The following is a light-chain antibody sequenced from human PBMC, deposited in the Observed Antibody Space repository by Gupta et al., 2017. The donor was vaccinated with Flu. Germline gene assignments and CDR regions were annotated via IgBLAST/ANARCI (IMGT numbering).Light chain of an antibody. J-gene: IGLJ2*01. V-gene: IGLV2-14*03. Sequence: NYVSWYQHHPGSAPKLMIYDVTHRPSGVSNRFSGSKSGNTASLTISELQSEDEADYYCSSYTTTNKVIFGGGTKLTVL. CDR3: SSYTTTNKVI. CDR2: DVT. CDR1: NY.